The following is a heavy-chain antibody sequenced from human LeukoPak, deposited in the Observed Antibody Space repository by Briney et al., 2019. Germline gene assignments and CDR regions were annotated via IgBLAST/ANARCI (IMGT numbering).Heavy chain of an antibody. CDR1: GFTLSDSY. CDR2: ISSSGSTI. J-gene: IGHJ4*02. V-gene: IGHV3-11*01. CDR3: ARGKYSFDY. Sequence: GGSLRLSCAASGFTLSDSYMSWIRQAPGKGLEYISYISSSGSTIYYADSVKGRFTLSRDNAKNSLSLEMNSRRAEDTAVYYCARGKYSFDYWGQGTLVTVSS.